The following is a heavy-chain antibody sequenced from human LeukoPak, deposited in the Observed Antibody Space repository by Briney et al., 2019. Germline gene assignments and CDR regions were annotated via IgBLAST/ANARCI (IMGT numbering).Heavy chain of an antibody. V-gene: IGHV4-59*12. CDR1: GGSISSYY. J-gene: IGHJ5*02. Sequence: SETLSLTCTVSGGSISSYYWSWIRQPPGKGLEWIGNIYYSGSTNYNPSLNSRVTISVDTSKNQFSLKLSSVTAADTAMYYCARVYCGGGSCYDSRGWFDPWGQGTLVTVSS. CDR3: ARVYCGGGSCYDSRGWFDP. CDR2: IYYSGST. D-gene: IGHD2-15*01.